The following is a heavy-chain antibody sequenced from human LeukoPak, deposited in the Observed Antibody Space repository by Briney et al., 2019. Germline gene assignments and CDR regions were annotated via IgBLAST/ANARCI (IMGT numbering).Heavy chain of an antibody. CDR1: GGTFSSYA. D-gene: IGHD1-26*01. Sequence: GASVKVSCKASGGTFSSYAISWVRQAPGQGLEWMGGIIPIFGTANYAQKFQGRVTITADESTSTAYMELSSLRSEDTAVYYCAREWVGATQMGGAFDIWGQGTMVTVSS. V-gene: IGHV1-69*13. J-gene: IGHJ3*02. CDR3: AREWVGATQMGGAFDI. CDR2: IIPIFGTA.